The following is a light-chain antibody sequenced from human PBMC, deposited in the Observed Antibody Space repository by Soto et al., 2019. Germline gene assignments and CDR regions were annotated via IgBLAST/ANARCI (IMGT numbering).Light chain of an antibody. V-gene: IGKV1-33*01. J-gene: IGKJ4*01. CDR2: ESS. Sequence: DFQMTQSPSSLSASVGDIVTITCQASHDIKNYLKWYQQKPGRAPKLLIYESSNFETEVPSRLTGSGSGRSFTFTISSLQPEDITTYYCQQCDDFITFGGGTRIEIK. CDR1: HDIKNY. CDR3: QQCDDFIT.